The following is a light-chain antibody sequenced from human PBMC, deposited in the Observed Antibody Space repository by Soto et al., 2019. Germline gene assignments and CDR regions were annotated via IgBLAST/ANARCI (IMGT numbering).Light chain of an antibody. CDR1: QNINSN. CDR2: GAS. J-gene: IGKJ4*01. Sequence: EILMTQSPATLSVSPGERATLSCRASQNINSNLAWYQQRPGQAPRLLIYGASTRATNIPARFSGSGSGTEFTLTISSLQSEDFALYYCQQYNNWPLTFGGGTKVEIK. V-gene: IGKV3-15*01. CDR3: QQYNNWPLT.